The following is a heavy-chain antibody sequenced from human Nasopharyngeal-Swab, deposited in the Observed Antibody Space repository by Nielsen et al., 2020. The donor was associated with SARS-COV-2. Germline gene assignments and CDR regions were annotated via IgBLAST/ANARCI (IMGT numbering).Heavy chain of an antibody. CDR2: TTNNGGST. CDR3: AKDKAHSTFDY. Sequence: GESLKISCAASGFTFSNYVMNWVRQAPGKGLEWVSATTNNGGSTYYADSVKGRFTISRDNSKNTLFLQMNSLRAEDTAVYYCAKDKAHSTFDYWGQGTLVTVSS. V-gene: IGHV3-23*01. D-gene: IGHD4-11*01. J-gene: IGHJ4*02. CDR1: GFTFSNYV.